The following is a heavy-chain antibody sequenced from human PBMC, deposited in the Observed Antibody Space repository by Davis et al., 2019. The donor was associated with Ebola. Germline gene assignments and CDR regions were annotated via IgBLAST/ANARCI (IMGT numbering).Heavy chain of an antibody. CDR1: GFTFSNFA. V-gene: IGHV3-30*04. Sequence: PGGSLRLSCAASGFTFSNFAMHWVRQAPGKGLEWVAIVSYDGSDKYYADSVKGRFTISRDNSKNTLYLQMNSLRDEDTAVYYCAQNDRGAAANWGQGTLVTVSS. D-gene: IGHD6-13*01. J-gene: IGHJ4*02. CDR2: VSYDGSDK. CDR3: AQNDRGAAAN.